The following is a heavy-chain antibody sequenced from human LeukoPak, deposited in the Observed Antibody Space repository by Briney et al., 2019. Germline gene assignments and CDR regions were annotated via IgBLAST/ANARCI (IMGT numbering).Heavy chain of an antibody. V-gene: IGHV3-33*01. CDR3: ARDRSTGSYFFSDY. Sequence: GGSLRLSCAASGLTFSGNGIHWVRQAPGKGLEWVAFLSYDGTNKFYADSVKGRFTISRDNSKNTLYLQMNSLRAEDTAVYYCARDRSTGSYFFSDYWGQGVLVTVSS. J-gene: IGHJ4*02. D-gene: IGHD6-19*01. CDR1: GLTFSGNG. CDR2: LSYDGTNK.